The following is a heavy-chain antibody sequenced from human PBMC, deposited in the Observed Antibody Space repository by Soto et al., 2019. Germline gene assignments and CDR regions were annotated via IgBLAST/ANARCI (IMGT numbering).Heavy chain of an antibody. D-gene: IGHD3-10*01. J-gene: IGHJ6*02. V-gene: IGHV3-21*01. CDR2: IGTDSSHI. Sequence: GGSLRLSCAASGFTFSTYSMNWVRQAPGKGLGWVSSIGTDSSHIYYADSLRGRFTVSRDNAKNSLYLQMNSLRAEDTAIYYCAQNRPPVSVYGMDVWGQGATVTVSS. CDR1: GFTFSTYS. CDR3: AQNRPPVSVYGMDV.